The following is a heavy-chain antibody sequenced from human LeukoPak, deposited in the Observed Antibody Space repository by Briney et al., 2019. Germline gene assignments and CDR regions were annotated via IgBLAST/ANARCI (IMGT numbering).Heavy chain of an antibody. J-gene: IGHJ3*02. CDR2: IYYSGST. CDR3: ARVGYCSSTSCYTGAFGI. CDR1: GGSISSSSYY. Sequence: PSETLSLTCTVSGGSISSSSYYWGWIRQPPGKGLEWIGSIYYSGSTYYNPSLKSRVTISVDTSKNQFSLRLSSVTAADTAVYYCARVGYCSSTSCYTGAFGIWGQGTMVTVSS. D-gene: IGHD2-2*02. V-gene: IGHV4-39*07.